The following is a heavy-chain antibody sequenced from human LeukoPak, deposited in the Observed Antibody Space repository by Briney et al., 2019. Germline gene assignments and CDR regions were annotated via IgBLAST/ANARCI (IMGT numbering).Heavy chain of an antibody. V-gene: IGHV4-30-4*01. Sequence: PSETLSLTCTVSGGSISSGDYYWSWIRQPPGKGLEWIAYIYYSGSTYYSPSLKSRVTISVDTSKNQFSLKLSSVTAADTAVYYCARDHSGGTDYGGQGTLVTVSS. D-gene: IGHD3-10*01. CDR3: ARDHSGGTDY. J-gene: IGHJ4*02. CDR2: IYYSGST. CDR1: GGSISSGDYY.